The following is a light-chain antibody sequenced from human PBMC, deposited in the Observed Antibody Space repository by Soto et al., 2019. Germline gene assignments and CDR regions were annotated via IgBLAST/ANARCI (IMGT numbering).Light chain of an antibody. CDR2: DTS. V-gene: IGKV3-11*01. CDR1: QSLSNS. CDR3: QQRSNWPLT. J-gene: IGKJ4*01. Sequence: EIVLTQSPATLSLSPGERAALSYRASQSLSNSLAWYQQKPGQAPRLLIYDTSNRATDIPARFSGSGSGTDFTLTISSLEPEDFAVYYCQQRSNWPLTFGGGTKVEIK.